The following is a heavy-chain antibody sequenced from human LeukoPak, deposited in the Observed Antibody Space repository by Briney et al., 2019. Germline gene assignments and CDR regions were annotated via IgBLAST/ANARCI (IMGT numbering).Heavy chain of an antibody. CDR1: GYTFTYFY. J-gene: IGHJ4*02. CDR3: ARNYYGSGEGYPDHYYFDY. CDR2: INPNNGGT. D-gene: IGHD3-10*01. V-gene: IGHV1-2*02. Sequence: ASVKVSCKASGYTFTYFYMHWVRQAPGQGLEWMGWINPNNGGTNYAQKLQGRVTMTTDTSTSTAYMELRSLRSDDTAVYYCARNYYGSGEGYPDHYYFDYWGQGTLVTVSS.